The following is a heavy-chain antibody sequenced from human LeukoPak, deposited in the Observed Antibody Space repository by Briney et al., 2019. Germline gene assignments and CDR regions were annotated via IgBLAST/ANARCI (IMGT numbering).Heavy chain of an antibody. J-gene: IGHJ6*03. V-gene: IGHV3-48*03. CDR3: ARGYSSSWYVGGFYYYYMDV. D-gene: IGHD6-13*01. Sequence: GGSLRLSCAASGFTFSSYEMNWVRQAPGKGLEWVSYISSSGSTIYYADSVKGRFTISRDNAKNSLYLQVNSLRAEDTAVYYCARGYSSSWYVGGFYYYYMDVWGKGTTVTVSS. CDR2: ISSSGSTI. CDR1: GFTFSSYE.